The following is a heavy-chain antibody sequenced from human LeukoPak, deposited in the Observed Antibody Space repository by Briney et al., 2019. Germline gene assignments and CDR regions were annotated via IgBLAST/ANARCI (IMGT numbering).Heavy chain of an antibody. V-gene: IGHV3-21*01. J-gene: IGHJ1*01. Sequence: PGGSLRLSCAASGFTFSSYSMNWVRQAPGKGLEWVSSISSSSSYIYYADSVKGRFTISRDNSKNTLYLQMNSLRAEDTAVYYCARDRARILHHWGQGTRVTVSS. CDR3: ARDRARILHH. CDR1: GFTFSSYS. D-gene: IGHD2-21*01. CDR2: ISSSSSYI.